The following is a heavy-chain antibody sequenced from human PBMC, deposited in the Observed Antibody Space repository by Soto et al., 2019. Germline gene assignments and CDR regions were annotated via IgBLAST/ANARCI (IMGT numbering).Heavy chain of an antibody. V-gene: IGHV1-8*01. Sequence: QVQLVQSGAEVKKPGASVKVSCKASGYTFTSYDINWVRQATGQGLEWMGWMNPNSGNTGYAQKFQGRVTMTRNTXXXXXXXXXXXXXXXXXXXXXXARERSGWPDYWGQGTLVTVSS. D-gene: IGHD6-19*01. CDR2: MNPNSGNT. CDR3: ARERSGWPDY. CDR1: GYTFTSYD. J-gene: IGHJ4*02.